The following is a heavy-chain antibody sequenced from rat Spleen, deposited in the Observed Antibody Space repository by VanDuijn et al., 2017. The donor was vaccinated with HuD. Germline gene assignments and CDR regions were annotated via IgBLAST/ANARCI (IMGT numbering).Heavy chain of an antibody. V-gene: IGHV5-29*01. D-gene: IGHD1-11*01. CDR3: AIRDGGFPG. CDR2: ISYDGSST. Sequence: EVQLVESGGGLVQPGRSLKLSCAASGFTFSNYGMAWVRQAPTKGLEWVATISYDGSSTYYRDSVKGRFTISRDNAKSTLYLQMDSLRSEDTATYYCAIRDGGFPGWGQGTLVTVSS. CDR1: GFTFSNYG. J-gene: IGHJ3*01.